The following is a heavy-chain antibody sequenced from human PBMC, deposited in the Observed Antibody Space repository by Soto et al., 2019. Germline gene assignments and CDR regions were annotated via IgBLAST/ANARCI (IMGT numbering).Heavy chain of an antibody. D-gene: IGHD6-19*01. J-gene: IGHJ5*02. V-gene: IGHV3-11*06. CDR3: ARDRVAGTFFHWFDP. CDR2: ISSSSSYT. CDR1: GFTFSDYY. Sequence: GGSLRLSCAASGFTFSDYYMSWIRQAPGKGLEWVSYISSSSSYTNYADSVKGRFTISRDNAKNSLYLQMNSLRAEDTAVYYCARDRVAGTFFHWFDPWGQGTLVTVSS.